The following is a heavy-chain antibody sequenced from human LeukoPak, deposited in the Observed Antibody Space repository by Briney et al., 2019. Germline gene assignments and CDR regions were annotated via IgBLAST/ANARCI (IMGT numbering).Heavy chain of an antibody. CDR2: IYSGGST. CDR1: GFTVSSNY. CDR3: ARDGKGWYFGY. V-gene: IGHV3-66*01. D-gene: IGHD1-1*01. J-gene: IGHJ4*02. Sequence: GGSLRLSCAASGFTVSSNYMSWVRQAPGKGLEWVSVIYSGGSTYYADSVKGRFTISRDNSKNTLYLQMNSLRAEDTAVYYCARDGKGWYFGYWGQGTLVTVSS.